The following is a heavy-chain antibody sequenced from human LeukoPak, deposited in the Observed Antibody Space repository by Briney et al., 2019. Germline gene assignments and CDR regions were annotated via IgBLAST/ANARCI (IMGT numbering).Heavy chain of an antibody. CDR3: AGGPGFLIDC. Sequence: GGSLRLSCAASGFTFSSYWMSWVRQAPGKGLGWVANINQGGSQKHYVDSVKGRLTISRDNAKNLLYLQMDSLRAEDTAVYYCAGGPGFLIDCWGQGSLVTASS. V-gene: IGHV3-7*01. CDR2: INQGGSQK. J-gene: IGHJ4*02. CDR1: GFTFSSYW. D-gene: IGHD3-3*01.